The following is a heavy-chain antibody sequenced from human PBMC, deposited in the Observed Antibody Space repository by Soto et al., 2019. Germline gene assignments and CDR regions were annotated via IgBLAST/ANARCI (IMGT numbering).Heavy chain of an antibody. D-gene: IGHD1-7*01. CDR3: ARLATGRTTGGRPFGPGTKAELDY. J-gene: IGHJ4*02. CDR1: GGTFSSYA. Sequence: ASVKVSCKASGGTFSSYAISWVRQAPGQGLEWMGGIIPIFGTANYAQKFQGRVTITADESTSTAYMELSSLRSEDTAVYYCARLATGRTTGGRPFGPGTKAELDYWGQGTLVTVSS. CDR2: IIPIFGTA. V-gene: IGHV1-69*13.